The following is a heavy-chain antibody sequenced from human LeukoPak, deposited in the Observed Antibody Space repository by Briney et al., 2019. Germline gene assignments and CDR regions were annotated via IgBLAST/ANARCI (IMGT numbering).Heavy chain of an antibody. Sequence: ASVKVSCKASGYTFTDYHIHWVRQAPGEGLEWMGWIKPNNGGTNYAQKFQGRVTMTRDTSISTAYMEVRRLRSDDTAVYYCARSMRTMKEGDYLDVWGKRTTVTVSS. CDR3: ARSMRTMKEGDYLDV. CDR1: GYTFTDYH. CDR2: IKPNNGGT. J-gene: IGHJ6*03. D-gene: IGHD3-22*01. V-gene: IGHV1-2*02.